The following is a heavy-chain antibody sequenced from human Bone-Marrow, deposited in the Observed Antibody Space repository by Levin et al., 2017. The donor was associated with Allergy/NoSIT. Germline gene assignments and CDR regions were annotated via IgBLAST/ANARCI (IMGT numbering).Heavy chain of an antibody. J-gene: IGHJ4*02. CDR2: IYWDDDK. V-gene: IGHV2-5*02. Sequence: SGPTLVKPTQTLTLTCTFSGFSLSTSGVGVGWIRQPPGKALEWLALIYWDDDKRYSPSLKSRLTITKDTSKNQVVLTMTNMDPVDTATYYCAHSEAADTPGAERFDYWGQGTLVTVSS. D-gene: IGHD2-15*01. CDR1: GFSLSTSGVG. CDR3: AHSEAADTPGAERFDY.